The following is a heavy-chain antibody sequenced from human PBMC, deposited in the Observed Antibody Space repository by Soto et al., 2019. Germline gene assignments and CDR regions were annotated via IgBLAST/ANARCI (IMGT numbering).Heavy chain of an antibody. CDR3: ARHFSNDYSNYMGCSDY. CDR1: GYSFTSYW. CDR2: IDPSDSYT. Sequence: PGESLKISCKGSGYSFTSYWISWVRQMPGKGLEWMGRIDPSDSYTNYSPSFQGHVTISADKSISTAYLQWSSLKASDTAMYYCARHFSNDYSNYMGCSDYWGQGTMVTVYS. J-gene: IGHJ4*02. V-gene: IGHV5-10-1*01. D-gene: IGHD4-4*01.